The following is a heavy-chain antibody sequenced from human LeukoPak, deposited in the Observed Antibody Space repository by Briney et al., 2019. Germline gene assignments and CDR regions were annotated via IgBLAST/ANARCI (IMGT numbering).Heavy chain of an antibody. CDR3: ARSVVVKFADSHYGMDV. CDR1: GYNFIDYA. Sequence: GASVKVSCKASGYNFIDYAMRWVRQAPGQRLEWMGWINAGNGNTKYSQKFQGRVTITRDTSASTAYMEVSSLRSEDTAVYYCARSVVVKFADSHYGMDVWGQGTTVTVSS. J-gene: IGHJ6*02. D-gene: IGHD2-15*01. CDR2: INAGNGNT. V-gene: IGHV1-3*01.